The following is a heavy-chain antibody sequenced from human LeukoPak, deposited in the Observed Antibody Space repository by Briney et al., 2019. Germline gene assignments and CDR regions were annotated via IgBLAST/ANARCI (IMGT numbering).Heavy chain of an antibody. CDR1: GGSSSGYY. CDR2: INHSGST. D-gene: IGHD6-19*01. CDR3: ATTPTGIAVAD. V-gene: IGHV4-34*01. Sequence: SETLSLTCAVYGGSSSGYYWSWIRQPPGKGLEWIGEINHSGSTNYNPSLKSRVTISVDTSKNQFSLKLSSVTAADTAVYYCATTPTGIAVADWGQGTLVTVSS. J-gene: IGHJ4*02.